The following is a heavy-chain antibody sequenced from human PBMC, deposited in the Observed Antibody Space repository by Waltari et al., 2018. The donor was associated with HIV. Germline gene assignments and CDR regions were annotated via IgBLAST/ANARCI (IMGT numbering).Heavy chain of an antibody. V-gene: IGHV3-48*04. CDR1: GFTFSSYS. CDR3: AKEVVALPHYYYYGLDV. D-gene: IGHD2-15*01. Sequence: EVQLVESGGGLVQPGGSLRLSCAASGFTFSSYSMNWVRQAPGKGLEWVSNISSTSNTIYYADSVKGLFTISRDNAKNSLSLQMNSLRAEDTAVYFCAKEVVALPHYYYYGLDVWGQGTTVTVSS. CDR2: ISSTSNTI. J-gene: IGHJ6*02.